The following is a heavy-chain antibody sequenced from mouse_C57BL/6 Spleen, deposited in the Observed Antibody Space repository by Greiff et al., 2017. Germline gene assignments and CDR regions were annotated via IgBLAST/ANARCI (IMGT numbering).Heavy chain of an antibody. Sequence: VQLKESGGGLVKPGGSLKLSCAASGFTFSSYAMSWVRQTPEKRLEWVATISDGGSYTYYPDNVKGRFTISRDNAKNNLYLQMSHLKSEDTAMYYCARGFDGYYYYWGQGTTLTVSS. CDR3: ARGFDGYYYY. J-gene: IGHJ2*01. CDR1: GFTFSSYA. V-gene: IGHV5-4*01. D-gene: IGHD2-3*01. CDR2: ISDGGSYT.